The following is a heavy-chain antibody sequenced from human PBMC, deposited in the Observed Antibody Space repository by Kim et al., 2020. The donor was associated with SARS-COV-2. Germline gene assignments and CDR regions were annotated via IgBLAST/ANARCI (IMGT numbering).Heavy chain of an antibody. J-gene: IGHJ5*02. CDR2: ISGSGCST. CDR3: AKELSGTTETTGGDFFIS. Sequence: GGSLRLSCVASGFPFTSYTMNWVRQAPGKGLEWVSGISGSGCSTYYADSVKGRFTVFRDNSKNTLYLQMNSLRVEDTAVNYCAKELSGTTETTGGDFFISWRQGTLVTVSS. D-gene: IGHD4-17*01. CDR1: GFPFTSYT. V-gene: IGHV3-23*01.